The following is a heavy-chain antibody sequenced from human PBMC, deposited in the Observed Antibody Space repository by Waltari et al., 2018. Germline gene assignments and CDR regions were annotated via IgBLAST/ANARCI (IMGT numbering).Heavy chain of an antibody. Sequence: QVRLTQSGSDVKEPGASVMVSCKASGYKSREYGISRVRPAPGQGLEWMGWVYVYNENTRFAEKFEDRVTLTTDKVTETVYMDLTDLSPDDTAVYYCARVVTGVHGVNDNWGQGTLVIVS. CDR3: ARVVTGVHGVNDN. CDR2: VYVYNENT. D-gene: IGHD3-16*02. V-gene: IGHV1-18*01. CDR1: GYKSREYG. J-gene: IGHJ4*02.